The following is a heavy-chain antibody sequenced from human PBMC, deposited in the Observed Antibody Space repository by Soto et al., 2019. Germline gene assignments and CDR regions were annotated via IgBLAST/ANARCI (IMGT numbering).Heavy chain of an antibody. CDR1: GFIFSDYE. CDR2: ISDGGTTI. J-gene: IGHJ3*01. V-gene: IGHV3-48*03. D-gene: IGHD2-8*02. CDR3: VKEYCTGGTCFDAFDL. Sequence: EAELVESGGGLVQPGGSLTLSCAASGFIFSDYEVDWVRQAPGRGPEWISYISDGGTTIYYAASVKGRFTISRDDAKKSLNLHMNNLRVDDTAIYFCVKEYCTGGTCFDAFDLWGQGTMVTVSS.